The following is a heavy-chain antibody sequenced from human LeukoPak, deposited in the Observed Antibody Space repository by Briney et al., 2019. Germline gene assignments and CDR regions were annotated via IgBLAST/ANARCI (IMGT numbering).Heavy chain of an antibody. CDR2: ISSSSSYI. J-gene: IGHJ6*04. CDR3: ASFYHILTGYQNYYYGMDV. Sequence: PGGSLRLSCAASRFTFSSYSMNWVRQAPGKGLEWVSSISSSSSYIYYADSVKGRFTISRDNAKNSLYLQMNSLRAEDTAVYYCASFYHILTGYQNYYYGMDVWGKGTTVTVSS. CDR1: RFTFSSYS. V-gene: IGHV3-21*01. D-gene: IGHD3-9*01.